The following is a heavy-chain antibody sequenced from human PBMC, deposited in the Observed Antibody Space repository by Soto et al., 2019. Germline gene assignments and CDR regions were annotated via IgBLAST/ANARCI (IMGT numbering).Heavy chain of an antibody. D-gene: IGHD2-15*01. CDR1: GFTFSSCG. CDR2: ISSSSSTI. Sequence: EVQLVESGGGLVQPGGSLRLSCAASGFTFSSCGMNWVRQAPGKGLEWVSYISSSSSTIFYADSVKGRLTISRDNAKNSLYLQMNSLRAEDTAVYYCASDFTELLHDTTMTMADWGQGTLVTVSS. J-gene: IGHJ4*02. V-gene: IGHV3-48*01. CDR3: ASDFTELLHDTTMTMAD.